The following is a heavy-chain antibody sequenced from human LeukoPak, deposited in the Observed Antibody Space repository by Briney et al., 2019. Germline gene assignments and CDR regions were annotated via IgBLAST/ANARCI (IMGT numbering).Heavy chain of an antibody. CDR3: ARSLRQLWSYLSV. Sequence: SETLSLTCTVSGGSISSSSYYWGWIRQPPGKGLEWIGSIYYSGSTYYNPSLKSRVTISVDTSKNQFSLKLSSVTAADTAVYYCARSLRQLWSYLSVWGQGTMATVSS. D-gene: IGHD5-18*01. CDR2: IYYSGST. CDR1: GGSISSSSYY. V-gene: IGHV4-39*01. J-gene: IGHJ3*01.